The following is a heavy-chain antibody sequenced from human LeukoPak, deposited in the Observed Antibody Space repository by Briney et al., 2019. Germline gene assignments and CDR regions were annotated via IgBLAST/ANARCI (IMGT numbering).Heavy chain of an antibody. CDR1: GYSFTSYW. CDR2: IYPGDSDT. Sequence: GESLKISCKGSGYSFTSYWIGWVHQMPGKGLEWMGIIYPGDSDTRYSPSFQGQVTISADKSISTAYLQWSSLKASDTAMYYCARRGAYCGGDCYSNAFDIWGQGTVVTVSS. D-gene: IGHD2-21*02. V-gene: IGHV5-51*07. CDR3: ARRGAYCGGDCYSNAFDI. J-gene: IGHJ3*02.